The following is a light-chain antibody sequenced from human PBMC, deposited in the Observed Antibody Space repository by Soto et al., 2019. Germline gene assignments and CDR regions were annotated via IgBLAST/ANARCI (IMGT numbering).Light chain of an antibody. CDR1: SSNIGAGYD. CDR2: DNN. CDR3: QSYDTSLTGWV. Sequence: QSVLTQPPSVSGAPGQRVTISCTGSSSNIGAGYDVHWYQQLPGTAPKLLIYDNNNRPSGVPDRFSGSKSATSASLAITGLQAEDEADYYCQSYDTSLTGWVFGGGTQLTVL. V-gene: IGLV1-40*01. J-gene: IGLJ3*02.